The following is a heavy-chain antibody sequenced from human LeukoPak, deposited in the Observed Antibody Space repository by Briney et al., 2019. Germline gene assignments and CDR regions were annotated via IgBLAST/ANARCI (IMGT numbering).Heavy chain of an antibody. CDR3: ARDASPSPVAGTNYFDY. D-gene: IGHD6-19*01. V-gene: IGHV3-48*03. J-gene: IGHJ4*02. CDR2: ISSSGSTI. CDR1: GFTFSSYE. Sequence: GGYLRLSYAASGFTFSSYEMNWVRQAPGKGLNWVSYISSSGSTIYYADSVKGRFTISRDNAKNSLYLQMNSLRAEDTAVYYCARDASPSPVAGTNYFDYWGQGTLVTVSS.